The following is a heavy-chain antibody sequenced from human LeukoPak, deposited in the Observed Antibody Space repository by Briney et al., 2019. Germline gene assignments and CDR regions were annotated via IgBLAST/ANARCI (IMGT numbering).Heavy chain of an antibody. J-gene: IGHJ4*02. CDR1: GFTFSSYS. CDR2: ISSSSSTI. Sequence: PGGSLRLSCAASGFTFSSYSMNWVRQAPGKGLEWVSYISSSSSTIYYADSVKGRFTISRDNAKNSLYLQMNSLRAEDTAVYYCARDRSYANDYWGQGTLVTVSS. V-gene: IGHV3-48*04. D-gene: IGHD1-26*01. CDR3: ARDRSYANDY.